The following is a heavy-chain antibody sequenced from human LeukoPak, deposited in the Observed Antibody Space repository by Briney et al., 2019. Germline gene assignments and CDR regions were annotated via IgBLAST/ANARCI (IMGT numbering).Heavy chain of an antibody. J-gene: IGHJ5*02. Sequence: GGTLRLSCAASGFTFSSYGMSWVRQAPGKGLEWVSAISGSGGSTYSADSVKGRFTISRDNSKNTLYLQMNSLRAEDTAAYYCARGATDTTRWFDPWGQGTLVTVSS. D-gene: IGHD1-7*01. CDR2: ISGSGGST. V-gene: IGHV3-23*01. CDR1: GFTFSSYG. CDR3: ARGATDTTRWFDP.